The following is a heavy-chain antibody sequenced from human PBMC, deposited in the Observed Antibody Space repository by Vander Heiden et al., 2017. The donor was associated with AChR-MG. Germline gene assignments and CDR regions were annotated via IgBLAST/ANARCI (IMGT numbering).Heavy chain of an antibody. CDR2: ISSSSSYI. Sequence: EVQLVASGGGLATPGGSLRPSCAPSGFTFSSYSMNGVRKATGKGLEWGSSISSSSSYIYYADSVKGRFTIARDNAKNSLYLQMNSLRAEDTAVYYGARDRGYYDSSGYYPHAFDIWGQGTMVTVSS. V-gene: IGHV3-21*01. J-gene: IGHJ3*02. CDR1: GFTFSSYS. CDR3: ARDRGYYDSSGYYPHAFDI. D-gene: IGHD3-22*01.